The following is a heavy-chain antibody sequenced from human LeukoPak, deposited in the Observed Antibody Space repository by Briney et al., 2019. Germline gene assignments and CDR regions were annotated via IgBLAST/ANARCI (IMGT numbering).Heavy chain of an antibody. CDR1: GFTFSNYA. V-gene: IGHV3-23*01. CDR2: LNGESTLT. J-gene: IGHJ6*04. D-gene: IGHD1-14*01. CDR3: AKNEAGHHLPIRV. Sequence: GGSLRLSCAASGFTFSNYAMIWVRQAPGKGLECVSTLNGESTLTYYADSVKGRFTISRDNSKNTLYLQMSNVRPEDTAIYYGAKNEAGHHLPIRVWGEGTTVPVPS.